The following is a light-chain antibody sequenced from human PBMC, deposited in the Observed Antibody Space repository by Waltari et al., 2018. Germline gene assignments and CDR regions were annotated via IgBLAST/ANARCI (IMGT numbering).Light chain of an antibody. Sequence: QSALTQPASVSGSPGQSITISCTGSSSDVGNYAFVSWYQQYPGKAPKVIIYGVNKRPSGVSVRFSGSKSGNTASLTISGLQPEDEADDHCCSYATRNTPVAFGGGTKVTLL. CDR2: GVN. CDR3: CSYATRNTPVA. V-gene: IGLV2-23*02. CDR1: SSDVGNYAF. J-gene: IGLJ2*01.